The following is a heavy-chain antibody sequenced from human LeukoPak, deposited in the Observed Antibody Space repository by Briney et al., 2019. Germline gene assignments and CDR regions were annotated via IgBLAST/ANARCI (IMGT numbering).Heavy chain of an antibody. CDR2: ISGSGGSI. CDR1: GFTFSSYA. J-gene: IGHJ6*03. Sequence: GGSLRLSCAASGFTFSSYAMSWVRQAPGKGLEWVSAISGSGGSIYYADSVKGRFTISRDNSKNTLYLQMNSLRAEDTAVYYCAKKSPFTIFGVVTTRYMDVWGKGTTVTVSS. CDR3: AKKSPFTIFGVVTTRYMDV. D-gene: IGHD3-3*01. V-gene: IGHV3-23*01.